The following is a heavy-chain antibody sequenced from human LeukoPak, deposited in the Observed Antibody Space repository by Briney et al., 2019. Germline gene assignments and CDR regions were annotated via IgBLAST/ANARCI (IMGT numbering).Heavy chain of an antibody. CDR2: ISYDGSNK. CDR1: GFTFSSYG. Sequence: SGGSLRLSCAASGFTFSSYGMHWVRQAPGKGLEWVAVISYDGSNKYYADSVKGRFTISRDNSKNTLYLQMNSLRAEDTAVYYCAKDHQYSSSWYGRYYFDYWGQGTLVTVSS. CDR3: AKDHQYSSSWYGRYYFDY. D-gene: IGHD6-13*01. V-gene: IGHV3-30*18. J-gene: IGHJ4*02.